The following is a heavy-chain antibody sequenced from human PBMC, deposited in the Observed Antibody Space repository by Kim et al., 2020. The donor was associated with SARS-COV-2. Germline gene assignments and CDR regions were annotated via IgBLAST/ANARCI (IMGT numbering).Heavy chain of an antibody. V-gene: IGHV5-10-1*01. CDR3: ARLPGHVDPFWSGLEGQLSFDP. Sequence: GESLKISCKGSGYSFTSYWISWVRQMPGKGLEWMGRIDPSDSYTNYSPSFQGHVTISADKSISTAYLQWSSLKASDTAMYYCARLPGHVDPFWSGLEGQLSFDPWGQGTLVTVSS. CDR1: GYSFTSYW. CDR2: IDPSDSYT. J-gene: IGHJ5*02. D-gene: IGHD3-3*01.